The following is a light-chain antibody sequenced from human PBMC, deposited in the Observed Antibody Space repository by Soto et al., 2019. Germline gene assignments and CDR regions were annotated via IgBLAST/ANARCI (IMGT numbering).Light chain of an antibody. CDR1: SSDVGGYSY. V-gene: IGLV2-14*01. CDR2: DVS. CDR3: ASYTTSSTYV. J-gene: IGLJ1*01. Sequence: QSALTQPASVSGSPGQSIAISCTGTSSDVGGYSYVSWYQQQPGKAPKLVISDVSNRPSGVSDRFSGSKSGNTASLTISGLQTEDEADYYCASYTTSSTYVFGTGXKVTVL.